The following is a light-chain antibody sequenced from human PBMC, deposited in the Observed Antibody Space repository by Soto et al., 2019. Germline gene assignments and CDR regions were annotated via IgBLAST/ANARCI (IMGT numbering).Light chain of an antibody. CDR2: SAS. J-gene: IGKJ5*01. CDR3: QQRSNWPIT. CDR1: QSVNYN. Sequence: EIVMTQSPATLSVSPGERATLSCRASQSVNYNLAWYQQKPGQAPRLLIYSASTRATGTPARFSGSGSGTEFTLTISSLEPEDFAVYYCQQRSNWPITFGQGTRLEIK. V-gene: IGKV3D-15*01.